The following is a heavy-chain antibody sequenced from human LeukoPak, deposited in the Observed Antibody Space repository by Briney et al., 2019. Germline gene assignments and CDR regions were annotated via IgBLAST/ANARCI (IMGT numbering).Heavy chain of an antibody. D-gene: IGHD2-15*01. Sequence: GGSLRLSCAASGFTFSSSPMHWVRQAPGKGLEWVAVISYDGSNKYYADSVKGRFTISRDNSKNTLYLQMNSLRAEDTAVYYCARDHNPILASEMVVVVAATAFDIWGQGTMVTVSS. V-gene: IGHV3-30-3*01. CDR2: ISYDGSNK. J-gene: IGHJ3*02. CDR3: ARDHNPILASEMVVVVAATAFDI. CDR1: GFTFSSSP.